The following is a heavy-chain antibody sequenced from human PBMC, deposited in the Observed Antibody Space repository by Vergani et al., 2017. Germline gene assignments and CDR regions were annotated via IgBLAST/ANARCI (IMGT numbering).Heavy chain of an antibody. D-gene: IGHD4-17*01. CDR1: GYTFTYRY. Sequence: QMQLVQSGAEVKKPGSSVKVSCKASGYTFTYRYLHWVRQAPGQALEWMGWITPFNGNTIYAQKFQDRVTITRDRSMSTAYMELSSLRSEDTAVYYCARDYGDYVWNYWGQGTLVTVSS. CDR2: ITPFNGNT. V-gene: IGHV1-45*02. J-gene: IGHJ4*02. CDR3: ARDYGDYVWNY.